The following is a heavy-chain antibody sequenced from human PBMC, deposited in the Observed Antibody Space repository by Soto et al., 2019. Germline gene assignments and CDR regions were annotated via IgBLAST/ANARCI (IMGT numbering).Heavy chain of an antibody. CDR3: ARVSHSSGWYSIDY. CDR2: TYYRSKWYN. D-gene: IGHD6-19*01. CDR1: GDSVSSNSAA. Sequence: SQTLSLTSVISGDSVSSNSAAWNWIRQSPSRGLEWLGRTYYRSKWYNDYAVSVKSRITINPDTSKNQFSLQLNSVTPEDTAVYYCARVSHSSGWYSIDYWGQGTLVTVSS. J-gene: IGHJ4*02. V-gene: IGHV6-1*01.